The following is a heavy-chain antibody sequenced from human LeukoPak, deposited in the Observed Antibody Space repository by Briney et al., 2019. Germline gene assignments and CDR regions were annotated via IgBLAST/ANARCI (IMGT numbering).Heavy chain of an antibody. V-gene: IGHV3-30*12. Sequence: GGSLRLSCVTSGFIFSSYGFHWVRQAPGKGLEGVAVISFDGSEKYYADSAKGRFSISTDYSRNTLYLEMNSLRAEDTAVYYCAKDIYYDSSGSDYWGQGTLVTVSS. CDR3: AKDIYYDSSGSDY. CDR2: ISFDGSEK. D-gene: IGHD3-22*01. J-gene: IGHJ4*02. CDR1: GFIFSSYG.